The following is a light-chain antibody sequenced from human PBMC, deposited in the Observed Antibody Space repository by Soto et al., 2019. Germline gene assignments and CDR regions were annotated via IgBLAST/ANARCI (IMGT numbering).Light chain of an antibody. CDR2: GES. CDR3: QQYNSWLWT. J-gene: IGKJ1*01. Sequence: EIVMTQSPATLSVSPGEVATLSCRASHSVSSKLSWYQQKPGQAPRLLIYGESTRATGIPDRLSGSGSGKELNLIISSLQSEDSAVYYCQQYNSWLWTCGQGTKVDIK. V-gene: IGKV3-15*01. CDR1: HSVSSK.